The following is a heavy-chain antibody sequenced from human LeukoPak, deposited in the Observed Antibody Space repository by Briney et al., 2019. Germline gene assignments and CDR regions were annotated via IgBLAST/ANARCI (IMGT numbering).Heavy chain of an antibody. Sequence: PGGSLRLSCAASGFTFAGYAMTWVRQAPGKGLEWVSSISASGITTYYSPSVKGRFTTSRDTSTNTLFLQMNSLRVDDTATYYCAKENWRNDYYFESWGQGTLVTVSS. CDR2: ISASGITT. D-gene: IGHD1-1*01. CDR3: AKENWRNDYYFES. V-gene: IGHV3-23*01. J-gene: IGHJ4*02. CDR1: GFTFAGYA.